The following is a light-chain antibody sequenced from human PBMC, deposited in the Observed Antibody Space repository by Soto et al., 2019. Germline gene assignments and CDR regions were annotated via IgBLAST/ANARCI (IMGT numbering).Light chain of an antibody. CDR3: QQLNSYPIT. J-gene: IGKJ5*01. Sequence: DIQLTQSPAFLSASVLDRVAITFLASQDIGSYLAWYQQKSGKAPKLLIHTASTLQTGVPSRFSGSGSGTEFTLTISSLQPEDFATYYCQQLNSYPITFGQGTRLEIK. V-gene: IGKV1-9*01. CDR2: TAS. CDR1: QDIGSY.